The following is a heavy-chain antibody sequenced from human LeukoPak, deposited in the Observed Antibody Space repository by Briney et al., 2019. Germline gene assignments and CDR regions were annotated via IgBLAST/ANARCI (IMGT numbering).Heavy chain of an antibody. D-gene: IGHD3-22*01. J-gene: IGHJ4*02. CDR2: ISGSGGST. CDR3: AKDSSRSYCYDSSGNIY. V-gene: IGHV3-23*01. CDR1: GFTFSSYA. Sequence: PGGSLRLSCAASGFTFSSYAMSWVRQASVKGLEWVSAISGSGGSTYYADSVKGRFTISRDNSKNTLYLQMNSLRAEDTAVYYCAKDSSRSYCYDSSGNIYWGQGTLVTVSS.